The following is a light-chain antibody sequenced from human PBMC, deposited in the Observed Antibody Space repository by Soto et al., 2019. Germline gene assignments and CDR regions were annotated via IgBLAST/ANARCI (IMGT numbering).Light chain of an antibody. CDR1: QSVSSY. CDR2: DAS. CDR3: QQRSNWYT. V-gene: IGKV3-11*01. J-gene: IGKJ2*01. Sequence: EIVLTQSPATLSLSPGERATLSCRASQSVSSYLAWYQQKPGQAPRLLIYDASNRATGIPARFSGSGAGTDFTLTISSLEAEVLVFYYCQQRSNWYTFGQGTKLEIK.